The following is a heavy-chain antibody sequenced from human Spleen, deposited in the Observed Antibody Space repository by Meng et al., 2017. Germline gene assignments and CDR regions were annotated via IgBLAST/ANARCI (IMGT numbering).Heavy chain of an antibody. V-gene: IGHV4-34*01. J-gene: IGHJ4*02. CDR1: GGSFSDYY. CDR3: ARGPTTMAHDFDY. CDR2: INHSGST. D-gene: IGHD4-11*01. Sequence: QVRLKQWGGGLLKPSATLSSTCVVAGGSFSDYYWSWIRQPPGKGLEWIGEINHSGSTNYNPSLESRATISVDTSQNNLSLKLSSVTAADSAVYYCARGPTTMAHDFDYWGQGTLVTVSS.